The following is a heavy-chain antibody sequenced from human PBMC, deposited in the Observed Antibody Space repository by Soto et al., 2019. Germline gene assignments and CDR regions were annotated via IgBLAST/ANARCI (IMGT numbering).Heavy chain of an antibody. CDR3: ARDHHYYDSSGYHTH. V-gene: IGHV1-69*13. Sequence: SVKVSCKASGGTFSSYAIRWLRQAPGQGLEWMGGIIPIFGTANYAQKFQGRVTITADESTSTAYMELSSLRSEDTAVYYCARDHHYYDSSGYHTHWGQGTLVTVSS. J-gene: IGHJ4*02. D-gene: IGHD3-22*01. CDR2: IIPIFGTA. CDR1: GGTFSSYA.